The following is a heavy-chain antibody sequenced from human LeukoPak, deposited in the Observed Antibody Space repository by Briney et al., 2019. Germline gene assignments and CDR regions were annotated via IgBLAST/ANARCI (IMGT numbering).Heavy chain of an antibody. Sequence: SETLSLTCTVSGGSISSYYWSWIRQPPGKGLEWIGYIYYSGSTNNNPSLKSRVTISVDTSKNQFSLKLSSVTAADTAVYYCARRTDAFDIWGQGTMVTVSS. V-gene: IGHV4-59*08. CDR1: GGSISSYY. CDR2: IYYSGST. CDR3: ARRTDAFDI. J-gene: IGHJ3*02.